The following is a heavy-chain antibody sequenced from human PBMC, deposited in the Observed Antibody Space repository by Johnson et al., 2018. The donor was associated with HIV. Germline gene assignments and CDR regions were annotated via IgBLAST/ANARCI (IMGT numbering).Heavy chain of an antibody. J-gene: IGHJ3*01. D-gene: IGHD3-10*01. V-gene: IGHV3-74*03. Sequence: VQLVESGGGLVQPGGSLRLSCAATGFTFSRYWLHWVRQVPGEGLVWVAHVNGDECDTKYADSVKGRFTISRDNAKNTLYLQMSSLRVDDSAVYYCARDERRINVVRGGRGAFDFWGQGTMVAVSS. CDR3: ARDERRINVVRGGRGAFDF. CDR1: GFTFSRYW. CDR2: VNGDECDT.